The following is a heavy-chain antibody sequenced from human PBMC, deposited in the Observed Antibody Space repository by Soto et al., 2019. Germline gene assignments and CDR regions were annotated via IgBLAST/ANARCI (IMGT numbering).Heavy chain of an antibody. Sequence: QVLLQESGPGLVKPSETLSLTCSVSGDSITVSGGSISSFYWSWIRQSAEKGLEWIGHMYYTVRTNYTPSPTRPVTIAIDRSKNHLSLKLPSVTLAASAVYYWARERGYGDYGWGPYRSRGYFEYWGQGTRVTVSS. CDR1: GGSISSFY. CDR3: ARERGYGDYGWGPYRSRGYFEY. CDR2: MYYTVRT. D-gene: IGHD3-16*02. J-gene: IGHJ4*02. V-gene: IGHV4-59*01.